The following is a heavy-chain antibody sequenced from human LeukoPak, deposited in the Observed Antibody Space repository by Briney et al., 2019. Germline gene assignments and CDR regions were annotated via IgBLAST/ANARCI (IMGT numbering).Heavy chain of an antibody. Sequence: ASVKVSCKASGGTFSSYAISWVRQAPGQGLEWMGRIIPILGIANYAQKFQGRVTITADKSTSTAYMELSSLRSEDTAVYYCAREADSSSWGYYYGMDVWGQGTTVTVSS. V-gene: IGHV1-69*04. CDR3: AREADSSSWGYYYGMDV. CDR1: GGTFSSYA. CDR2: IIPILGIA. J-gene: IGHJ6*02. D-gene: IGHD6-13*01.